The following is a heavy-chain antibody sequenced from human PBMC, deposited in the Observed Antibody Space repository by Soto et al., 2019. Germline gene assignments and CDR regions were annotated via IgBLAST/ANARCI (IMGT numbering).Heavy chain of an antibody. CDR2: IIPIFGTA. CDR1: GGTFSSYA. D-gene: IGHD3-10*01. Sequence: SLKVSCKASGGTFSSYAISWVRQAPGQGLEWMGGIIPIFGTANYAQKFQGRVTITADESTSTAYMELSSLRSADTAVYYCARVSGSRRYYFDYRGQGTLVTVSS. J-gene: IGHJ4*02. V-gene: IGHV1-69*13. CDR3: ARVSGSRRYYFDY.